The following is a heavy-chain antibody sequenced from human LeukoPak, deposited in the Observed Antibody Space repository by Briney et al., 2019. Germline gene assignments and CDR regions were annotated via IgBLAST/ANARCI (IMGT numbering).Heavy chain of an antibody. D-gene: IGHD3-10*01. J-gene: IGHJ3*01. V-gene: IGHV4-34*01. CDR2: INHSGST. CDR3: ARQHSLYGSLT. CDR1: GGSFSGYY. Sequence: SETLSLTCAVYGGSFSGYYWSWIRQPPGKGLEWIGEINHSGSTNYNPSLKSRVTISVDTSKNQFSLKLSSVTAADTAVYYCARQHSLYGSLTWGQGTMVTVSS.